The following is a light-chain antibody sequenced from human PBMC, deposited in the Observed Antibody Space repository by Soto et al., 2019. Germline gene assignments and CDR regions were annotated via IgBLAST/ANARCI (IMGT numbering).Light chain of an antibody. CDR1: QSVTSNY. V-gene: IGKV3-20*01. J-gene: IGKJ3*01. CDR2: AVS. CDR3: QQYGGAPFT. Sequence: VLTQSPGALSLSPGERATLSCRASQSVTSNYLAWYQQKPGQAPRLLIYAVSSRATGIPDRFSGSGSGTDFTLTIRRLEAEDFAVYYCQQYGGAPFTFGPGTKVDIK.